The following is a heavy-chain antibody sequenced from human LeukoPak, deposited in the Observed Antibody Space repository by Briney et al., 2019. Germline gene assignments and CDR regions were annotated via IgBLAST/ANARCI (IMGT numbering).Heavy chain of an antibody. J-gene: IGHJ4*02. V-gene: IGHV3-23*01. D-gene: IGHD2-2*02. Sequence: GGSLRLSCAASGFTFSSYAMSWVRQAPGKGLEWVSAISGSGGSTYYADSVKGRFTISRDNSKNTLYLQMNSLRAEDTAVYYCAKDRKDIVVVPAAIPLGYWGQGTLVTVS. CDR2: ISGSGGST. CDR3: AKDRKDIVVVPAAIPLGY. CDR1: GFTFSSYA.